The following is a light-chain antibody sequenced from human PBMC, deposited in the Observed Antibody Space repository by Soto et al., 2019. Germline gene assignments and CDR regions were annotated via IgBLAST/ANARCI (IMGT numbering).Light chain of an antibody. CDR1: QSVSSN. J-gene: IGKJ5*01. Sequence: IVITQSPSTLSVAPEERATLSCRASQSVSSNLAWYQQKPGQAPRLLIYGASTRATGIPARFSGSGSGTEFTLTISSLQSEDFAVYYCQQRSKWPTFGQGTRLEIK. CDR3: QQRSKWPT. V-gene: IGKV3-15*01. CDR2: GAS.